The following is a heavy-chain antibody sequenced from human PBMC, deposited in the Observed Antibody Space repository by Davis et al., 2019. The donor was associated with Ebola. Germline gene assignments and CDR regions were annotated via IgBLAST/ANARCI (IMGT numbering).Heavy chain of an antibody. Sequence: MPSETLSLTCTVASGSVNSNVYSWHWIRQSPEKGLEWIGFIYNRGTTNYNPSLNSRVTISKATSRNQFSLELRSVTAADTAVYYCAALFSGSYLAYVDVWGKGTTVTVS. J-gene: IGHJ6*03. CDR1: SGSVNSNVYS. CDR3: AALFSGSYLAYVDV. CDR2: IYNRGTT. D-gene: IGHD1-26*01. V-gene: IGHV4-61*08.